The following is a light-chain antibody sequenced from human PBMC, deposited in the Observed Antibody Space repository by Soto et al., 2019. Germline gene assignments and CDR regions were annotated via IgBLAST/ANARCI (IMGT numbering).Light chain of an antibody. CDR2: GAS. CDR3: QQLNSYLFT. CDR1: QSVSSTY. J-gene: IGKJ5*01. Sequence: EIVLTQSPGTLSLSPGERATLSCRASQSVSSTYLAWYQQKPGQAPRLLIYGASSRATGIPDRFSGSGSGTEFTLTISSLQPEDFASYYCQQLNSYLFTFGQGTRLEIK. V-gene: IGKV3-20*01.